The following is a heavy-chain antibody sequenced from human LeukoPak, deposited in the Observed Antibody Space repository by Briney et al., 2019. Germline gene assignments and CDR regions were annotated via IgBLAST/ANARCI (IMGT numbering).Heavy chain of an antibody. Sequence: QSGGSLRLSCAASGFTFSSYAMSWVREAPGKGLEWGSAISGSGGSTYYADSVKGRFTISRDISKNTLYLQMNSVRAEDTAVHYCAKVGPPRGLKRGYRYYGDYWGQGTLVTVSS. CDR1: GFTFSSYA. CDR3: AKVGPPRGLKRGYRYYGDY. CDR2: ISGSGGST. V-gene: IGHV3-23*01. J-gene: IGHJ4*02. D-gene: IGHD5-18*01.